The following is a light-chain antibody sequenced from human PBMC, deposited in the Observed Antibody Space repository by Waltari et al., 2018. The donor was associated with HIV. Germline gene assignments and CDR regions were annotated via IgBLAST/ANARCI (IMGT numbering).Light chain of an antibody. CDR2: DAS. CDR3: QHRSSWPLT. J-gene: IGKJ4*01. V-gene: IGKV3-11*01. CDR1: QSVSSY. Sequence: EIMMTQSPATLSLSPGERATLSCRASQSVSSYLAWYQQKPGQAPRLLIYDASNRATAIPARFSGSGSGTDFTLTISSLEPEDFAVYYCQHRSSWPLTFGGGTKVEIK.